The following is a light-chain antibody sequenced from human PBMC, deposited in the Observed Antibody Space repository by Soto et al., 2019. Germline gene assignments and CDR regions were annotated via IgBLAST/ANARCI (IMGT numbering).Light chain of an antibody. CDR3: QQYNTGGFT. CDR2: KAS. V-gene: IGKV1-5*03. Sequence: DIQMTQSPSTLSASVGDRVTITCRASQSISSWLAWYQQKPGKAPKLLIYKASSLESGVPSRFSGSGSGTAFTLTISGLQPDDSATYYCQQYNTGGFTFGPGTKVDIK. J-gene: IGKJ3*01. CDR1: QSISSW.